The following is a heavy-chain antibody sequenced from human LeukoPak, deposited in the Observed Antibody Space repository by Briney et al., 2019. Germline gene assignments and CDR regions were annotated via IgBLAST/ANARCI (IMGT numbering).Heavy chain of an antibody. D-gene: IGHD6-13*01. Sequence: PSETLSLTCTVSGGSLSSSSYYGGCIRQPPEKGLEWIGSIFYCGSTYYNPSLKSRVTISVDTSKNQFSLKLSSVTAADTAVYYCARQRSSSWDPNHYYYYMDVWGKGTTVTVSS. CDR1: GGSLSSSSYY. CDR3: ARQRSSSWDPNHYYYYMDV. J-gene: IGHJ6*03. CDR2: IFYCGST. V-gene: IGHV4-39*01.